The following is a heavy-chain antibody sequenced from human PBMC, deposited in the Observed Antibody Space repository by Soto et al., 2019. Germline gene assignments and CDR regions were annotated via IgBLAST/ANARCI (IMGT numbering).Heavy chain of an antibody. D-gene: IGHD3-22*01. Sequence: SETLSLTCTVYGGSFSGYCWSWIRQPPGKGLEWIGEIHYSGSTNYNPSLKSRVTISVDTSKNQFSLKLTSVTAADTAVYYCARANYDSSGYYPFDYWGQGTLVTVSS. CDR1: GGSFSGYC. CDR2: IHYSGST. V-gene: IGHV4-34*01. CDR3: ARANYDSSGYYPFDY. J-gene: IGHJ4*02.